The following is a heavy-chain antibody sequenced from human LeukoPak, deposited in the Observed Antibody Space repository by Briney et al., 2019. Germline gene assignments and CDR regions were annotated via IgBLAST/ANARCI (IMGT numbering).Heavy chain of an antibody. CDR1: GFTLSSYA. V-gene: IGHV3-23*01. CDR2: IRGSGGSS. J-gene: IGHJ6*03. Sequence: PGGSLRLSRAASGFTLSSYAGSWGRRAPGKRRERVSAIRGSGGSSCYAASVKGRFTNSRDNSKNTRYLQMNSLRAEDTAVYYCAKGPQLDPGSYYYFYYMDVWGKGTTVTVSS. CDR3: AKGPQLDPGSYYYFYYMDV. D-gene: IGHD1-1*01.